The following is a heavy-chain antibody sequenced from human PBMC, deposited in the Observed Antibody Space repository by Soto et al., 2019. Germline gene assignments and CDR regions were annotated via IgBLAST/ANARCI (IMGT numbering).Heavy chain of an antibody. CDR1: GFTLGTTD. CDR2: IDGSGGIT. D-gene: IGHD3-10*01. V-gene: IGHV3-23*01. J-gene: IGHJ5*02. Sequence: QLLQSGGGLVQPGGSLTLSCAASGFTLGTTDMSWVRQAPGGGLGWVSTIDGSGGITYYADSVKGRFTISRDNSRNTVYLQMNSLRGDDTALYYCVKNSGWFNTWGQGALVTVSS. CDR3: VKNSGWFNT.